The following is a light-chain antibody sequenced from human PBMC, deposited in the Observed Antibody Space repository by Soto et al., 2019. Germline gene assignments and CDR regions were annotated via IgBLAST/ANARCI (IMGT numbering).Light chain of an antibody. Sequence: EIVLTQSPGTLSLSPGERATLSCRASQTISSSDLAWYQQKPGQAPRLLIFGASSRAPDIPDRFSGSGSGTDFTLTISRLDPEDFAVYYCQVSDNSPPTYTFGQGTKLEI. CDR1: QTISSSD. CDR2: GAS. V-gene: IGKV3-20*01. J-gene: IGKJ2*01. CDR3: QVSDNSPPTYT.